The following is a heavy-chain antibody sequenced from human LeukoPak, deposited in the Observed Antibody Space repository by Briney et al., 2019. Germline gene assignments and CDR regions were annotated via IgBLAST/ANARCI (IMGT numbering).Heavy chain of an antibody. CDR1: GFTFSSYG. J-gene: IGHJ4*02. V-gene: IGHV3-30*02. CDR2: IRYDGSNK. CDR3: TKDRYDFWSGYPEYYFDY. Sequence: GGSLRLSCAASGFTFSSYGMHWVRQAPGKGLEWVAFIRYDGSNKYYADSVKGRFTISRDNSKNTLYLQMNSLRAEDTAVYYCTKDRYDFWSGYPEYYFDYWGQGTLVTVSS. D-gene: IGHD3-3*01.